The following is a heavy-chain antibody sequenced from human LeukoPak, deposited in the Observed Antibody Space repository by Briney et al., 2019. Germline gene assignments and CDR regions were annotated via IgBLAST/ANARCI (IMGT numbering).Heavy chain of an antibody. Sequence: GGSLRLSCVASGFTFSSYSMNWVRQAPGKGLEWVSALSGSGGTTYYADSVRGRFTISRDNSKNTLYLQVNSLRAEDTAVYYCAKDYPGALLYFDCWGQGTLVTVSS. CDR2: LSGSGGTT. J-gene: IGHJ4*02. D-gene: IGHD3-10*01. V-gene: IGHV3-23*01. CDR3: AKDYPGALLYFDC. CDR1: GFTFSSYS.